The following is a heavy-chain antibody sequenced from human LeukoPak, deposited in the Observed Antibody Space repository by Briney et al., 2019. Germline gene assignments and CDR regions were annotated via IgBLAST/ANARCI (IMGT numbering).Heavy chain of an antibody. CDR2: INPDSGGT. D-gene: IGHD6-19*01. V-gene: IGHV1-2*02. CDR3: ATLRRSGWYICD. CDR1: GYTFTDYY. J-gene: IGHJ4*02. Sequence: ASVKVSCKASGYTFTDYYMHWVRQAPGQGLEWMGWINPDSGGTKYAEKFQGRVTMTRDTSITTAYMDLSSLRSDGTAMYYCATLRRSGWYICDWGQGTLVTVSS.